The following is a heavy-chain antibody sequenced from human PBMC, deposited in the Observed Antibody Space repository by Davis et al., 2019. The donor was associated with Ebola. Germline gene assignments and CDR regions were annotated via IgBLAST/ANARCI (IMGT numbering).Heavy chain of an antibody. CDR2: ISYDGSNK. CDR3: AKGLWYCTNGVCCPFDY. D-gene: IGHD2-8*01. CDR1: GFTFSSYG. J-gene: IGHJ4*02. V-gene: IGHV3-30*18. Sequence: GESLKISCAASGFTFSSYGMHWVRQAPGKGLEWVAVISYDGSNKYYADSVKGRFTISRDNSKNTLYLQMNSLRAEDTAVYYCAKGLWYCTNGVCCPFDYWGQGTLVTVSS.